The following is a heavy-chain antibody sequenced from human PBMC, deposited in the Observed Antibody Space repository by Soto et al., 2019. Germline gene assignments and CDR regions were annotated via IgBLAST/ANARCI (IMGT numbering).Heavy chain of an antibody. Sequence: GGSLRLSCAASGFTFSSYAMHWVRQAPGKGLEWVAVISYDGSNKYYADSVKGRFTISRDNSKNTLYLQMNSLRAEDTAVYYCARPMIAAAGNYYYYYGMDVWGQGTTVTVSS. CDR2: ISYDGSNK. J-gene: IGHJ6*02. CDR1: GFTFSSYA. CDR3: ARPMIAAAGNYYYYYGMDV. V-gene: IGHV3-30-3*01. D-gene: IGHD6-13*01.